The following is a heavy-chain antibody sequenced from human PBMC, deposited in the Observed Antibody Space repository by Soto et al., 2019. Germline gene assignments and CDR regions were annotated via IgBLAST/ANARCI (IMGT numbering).Heavy chain of an antibody. CDR3: AGMSHDYDGSGGTVYYFDE. V-gene: IGHV4-59*01. J-gene: IGHJ4*02. Sequence: SETLSLTCTVSGGSISSSHWSWIRQPPGKGLEWIGYVYYTGSADYNPSLKSRVTTSLDTSKNQFSLKLSSVTAADTAFYYCAGMSHDYDGSGGTVYYFDEWGQGTLVTVSS. CDR2: VYYTGSA. CDR1: GGSISSSH. D-gene: IGHD3-22*01.